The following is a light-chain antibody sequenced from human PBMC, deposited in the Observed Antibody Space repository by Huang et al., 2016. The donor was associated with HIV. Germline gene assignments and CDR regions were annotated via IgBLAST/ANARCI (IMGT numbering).Light chain of an antibody. CDR3: MQALKTPIT. J-gene: IGKJ4*01. V-gene: IGKV2-28*01. Sequence: DIVMTQSPLSLPVIPGEPASISCRSTQSLLYSNGYNYVDWYLQKPGQSPHLLIYLGSNRAPGVPDRFSGSGSGTDFTLKISRVEAEDAGVYYCMQALKTPITFGGGTKVEIK. CDR2: LGS. CDR1: QSLLYSNGYNY.